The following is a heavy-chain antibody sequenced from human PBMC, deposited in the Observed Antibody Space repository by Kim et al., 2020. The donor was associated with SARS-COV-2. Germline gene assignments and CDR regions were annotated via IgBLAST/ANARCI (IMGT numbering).Heavy chain of an antibody. CDR2: INHSGST. CDR3: ARGRKKPSSRVAGVNRHLFDY. CDR1: GGSFSGYY. V-gene: IGHV4-34*01. Sequence: SETLSLTCAVYGGSFSGYYWSWIRQPPGKGLEWIGEINHSGSTNYNPSLKSRVTISVDTSKNQFSLKLSSVTAADTAVYYCARGRKKPSSRVAGVNRHLFDYWGQGTLVTVSS. J-gene: IGHJ4*02. D-gene: IGHD6-19*01.